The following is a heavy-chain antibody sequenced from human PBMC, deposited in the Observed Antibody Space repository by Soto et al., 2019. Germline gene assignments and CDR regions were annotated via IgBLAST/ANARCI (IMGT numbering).Heavy chain of an antibody. J-gene: IGHJ4*02. V-gene: IGHV4-4*02. CDR2: IYHSGNT. CDR3: ASRWGEGRVDY. CDR1: GGSISSSNW. Sequence: QVQLQESGPGLVKPSGTLSLTCAVSGGSISSSNWWSWVRQPPGKGLEWIGEIYHSGNTNYNPSLRSRVTMAVDKSRNQFSLKLSSVTAADTAVYYCASRWGEGRVDYWGQGTLVTVSS. D-gene: IGHD3-10*01.